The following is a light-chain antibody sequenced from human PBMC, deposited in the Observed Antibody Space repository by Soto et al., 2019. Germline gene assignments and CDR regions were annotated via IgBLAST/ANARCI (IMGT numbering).Light chain of an antibody. CDR1: QGLVYSDGNTY. Sequence: VVMTESPLSLPVTLVQPASISCSSIQGLVYSDGNTYLNWFQQRPGQPPRLLIYKVSDRFSGVPDRFSGSGAGTDFTLTISRVEAEDVGVYYCMQATHSSWTFGQGTKVDI. CDR3: MQATHSSWT. CDR2: KVS. J-gene: IGKJ1*01. V-gene: IGKV2-24*01.